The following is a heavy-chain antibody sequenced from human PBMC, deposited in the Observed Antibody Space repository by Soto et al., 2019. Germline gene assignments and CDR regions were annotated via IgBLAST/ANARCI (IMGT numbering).Heavy chain of an antibody. V-gene: IGHV3-15*01. D-gene: IGHD3-10*01. CDR2: IKSKTDGGTT. CDR3: TTGYGSGRHGWFDP. Sequence: GGSRRLSCAASGFTFNNAWMSWVRQAPGKGLEWVGRIKSKTDGGTTDYAAPVKGRFTISRDDSKNTLYLQMNSLKTEDTAVYYCTTGYGSGRHGWFDPWGQGTLVTVSS. CDR1: GFTFNNAW. J-gene: IGHJ5*02.